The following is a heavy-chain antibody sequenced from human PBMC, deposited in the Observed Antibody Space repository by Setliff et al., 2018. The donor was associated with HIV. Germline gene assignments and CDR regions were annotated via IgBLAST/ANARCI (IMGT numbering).Heavy chain of an antibody. V-gene: IGHV3-53*01. D-gene: IGHD6-13*01. Sequence: PGGSLRLSCEASGFTVSSSYMAWVRQAPGKGLEWVSIIYSGGSTYYADSVKGRFTISRDNSKNTLYLQMNSLRAEDTAVYYCARGRSRWTYYNYYYMDVWGKGTTVTVSS. CDR1: GFTVSSSY. J-gene: IGHJ6*03. CDR2: IYSGGST. CDR3: ARGRSRWTYYNYYYMDV.